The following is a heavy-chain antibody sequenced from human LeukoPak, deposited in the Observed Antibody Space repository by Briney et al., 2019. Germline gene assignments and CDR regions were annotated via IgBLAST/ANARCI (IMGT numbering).Heavy chain of an antibody. Sequence: GGSLRLSCAASGFTFSSYWMHWVRQAPGKGLVWVSRINSDGSSTSYADSVKGRFTISRDNAKNTLYLQINSLRAEDTAVYYCARDPDYEGWVGWFDPWGQGTLVTVSS. CDR3: ARDPDYEGWVGWFDP. J-gene: IGHJ5*02. D-gene: IGHD4-17*01. V-gene: IGHV3-74*01. CDR1: GFTFSSYW. CDR2: INSDGSST.